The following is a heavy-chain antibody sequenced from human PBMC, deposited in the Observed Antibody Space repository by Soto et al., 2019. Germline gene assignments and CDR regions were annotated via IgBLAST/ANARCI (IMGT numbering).Heavy chain of an antibody. D-gene: IGHD3-3*01. CDR1: GFTFSSYA. V-gene: IGHV3-23*01. Sequence: EVQLLESGGGLVQPGGSLRLSCAASGFTFSSYAMSWVRQAPGKGLEWVSAISGSGGSTYYADSVKGRFTISRDNSKNTLYLQMNSLRAEDTAVYYCAKDWVLRFLEWLFPSNDDAFDIWGQGTMVTVSS. CDR3: AKDWVLRFLEWLFPSNDDAFDI. CDR2: ISGSGGST. J-gene: IGHJ3*02.